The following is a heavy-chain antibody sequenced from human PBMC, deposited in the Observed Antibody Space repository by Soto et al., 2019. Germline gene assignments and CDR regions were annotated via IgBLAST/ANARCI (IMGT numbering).Heavy chain of an antibody. Sequence: QVQLVQSGAEEKKPGASVRVSCKASGYTFTTYAMHWVRQAPGQRLEWMGWINTDNGNTKFSQKFQGRVTFTRDTSATTAYMEMSGLTSEDTAVYYCARGGSDYWGQGTLVTVSS. V-gene: IGHV1-3*04. J-gene: IGHJ4*02. CDR3: ARGGSDY. CDR2: INTDNGNT. D-gene: IGHD3-16*01. CDR1: GYTFTTYA.